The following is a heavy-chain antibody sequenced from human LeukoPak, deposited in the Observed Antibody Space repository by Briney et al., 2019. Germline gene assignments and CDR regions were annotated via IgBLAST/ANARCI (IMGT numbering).Heavy chain of an antibody. CDR1: GFTFSSYS. CDR3: VRRTAICIGSTCSEVCIDS. CDR2: IGPSGTAI. D-gene: IGHD2-15*01. Sequence: PGGSLRLSCAASGFTFSSYSMNWVRQAPGRGLEWVSYIGPSGTAIYYGDSVKGRFTISRDNARNSLYLQMNGLRAEDTAVYYCVRRTAICIGSTCSEVCIDSWGQGTLVTVSS. V-gene: IGHV3-48*01. J-gene: IGHJ5*01.